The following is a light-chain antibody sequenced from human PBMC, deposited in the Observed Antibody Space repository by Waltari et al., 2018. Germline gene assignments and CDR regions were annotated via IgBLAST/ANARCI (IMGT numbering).Light chain of an antibody. V-gene: IGKV1-39*01. Sequence: DIQMTQSPSSLSASIGDTITVTCRARQNIRTYLNWYQQKPAKAPKLLIFGASSLRRGVPSRFSGSASGTEFTLTITDLQPDDFATYFCQQSFSSPWTFGQGTTV. CDR3: QQSFSSPWT. CDR1: QNIRTY. CDR2: GAS. J-gene: IGKJ1*01.